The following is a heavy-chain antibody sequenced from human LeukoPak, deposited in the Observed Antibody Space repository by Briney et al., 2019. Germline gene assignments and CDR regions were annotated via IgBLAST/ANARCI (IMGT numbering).Heavy chain of an antibody. J-gene: IGHJ4*02. CDR3: AKDGERARSSAAGSDY. V-gene: IGHV3-30*02. CDR1: EFTSSDYS. D-gene: IGHD6-13*01. Sequence: PGGSLRLSCAASEFTSSDYSMNWVRQAPGKGLEWVAFIRYDGSNKYYADSVKGRFTISRDNSKNTLYLQMNSLRAEDTAVYYCAKDGERARSSAAGSDYWGQGTLVTVSS. CDR2: IRYDGSNK.